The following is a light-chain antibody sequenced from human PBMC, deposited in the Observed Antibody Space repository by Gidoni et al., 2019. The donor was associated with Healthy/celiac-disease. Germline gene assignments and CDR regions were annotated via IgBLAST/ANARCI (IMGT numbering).Light chain of an antibody. Sequence: EIVMTQSPATLSVSPGERATLSCRASQSVSSNLAWYQQKPGQAPRLLIYGESTRATGIPARFSGSGSGTEFTLTISSLQSEDFAVYYCQQYNNWPPLFXGXTKVEIK. V-gene: IGKV3-15*01. CDR1: QSVSSN. CDR2: GES. CDR3: QQYNNWPPL. J-gene: IGKJ4*01.